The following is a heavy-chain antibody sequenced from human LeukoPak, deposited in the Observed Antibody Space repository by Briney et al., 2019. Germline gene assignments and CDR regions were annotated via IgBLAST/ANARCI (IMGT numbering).Heavy chain of an antibody. CDR1: GGSISSYY. Sequence: PSETLSLTCTVSGGSISSYYWSWIRQPPGKGLEWIGYIYYSGSTYYNPSLKSRVTISVDTSKNQFSLKLSSVTAADTAVYYCARDRDRRFDPWGQGTLVTVSS. V-gene: IGHV4-59*12. J-gene: IGHJ5*02. D-gene: IGHD3-10*01. CDR2: IYYSGST. CDR3: ARDRDRRFDP.